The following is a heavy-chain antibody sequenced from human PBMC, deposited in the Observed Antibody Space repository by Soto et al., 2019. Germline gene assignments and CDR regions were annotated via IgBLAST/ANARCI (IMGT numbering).Heavy chain of an antibody. CDR2: ISSSSSYI. D-gene: IGHD3-22*01. CDR3: ARAPYYYDSSGYWAY. CDR1: GFTFSSYS. Sequence: GGSLRLSCAASGFTFSSYSMNWVRQAPGKGLEWVSSISSSSSYIYYADSVKGRFTISRDNAKNSLYLQMNSLRAEDTAVYYCARAPYYYDSSGYWAYWGQGTLVTVSS. J-gene: IGHJ4*02. V-gene: IGHV3-21*01.